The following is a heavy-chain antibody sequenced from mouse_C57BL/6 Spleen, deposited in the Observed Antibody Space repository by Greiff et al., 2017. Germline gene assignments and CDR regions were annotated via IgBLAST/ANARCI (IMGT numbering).Heavy chain of an antibody. CDR3: ARDDYPYYAMGC. CDR1: GYSFTGYF. J-gene: IGHJ4*01. V-gene: IGHV1-20*01. Sequence: DVKLVESGPELVKPGDSVKISCKASGYSFTGYFMNWVMQSHGKSLEWIGRINPYNGDTFYNQKFKGKATLTVDKSSSTAHMELRSLTSEDSAVYYCARDDYPYYAMGCWGQGTSVTVSS. D-gene: IGHD2-4*01. CDR2: INPYNGDT.